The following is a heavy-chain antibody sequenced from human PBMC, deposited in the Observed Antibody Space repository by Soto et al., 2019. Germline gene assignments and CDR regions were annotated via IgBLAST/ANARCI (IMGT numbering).Heavy chain of an antibody. V-gene: IGHV3-23*01. J-gene: IGHJ3*02. CDR3: AKDFGYNYGYDAFDI. CDR1: GFTFRSYS. D-gene: IGHD5-18*01. Sequence: GGSLRLSCAASGFTFRSYSMCWVRQAPGKGLEWVSTISSSGGSTYYADSVKGRFTFSRDNSKNTLYLQMNSLRAEDKAVYYCAKDFGYNYGYDAFDIWGQGTMVTVSS. CDR2: ISSSGGST.